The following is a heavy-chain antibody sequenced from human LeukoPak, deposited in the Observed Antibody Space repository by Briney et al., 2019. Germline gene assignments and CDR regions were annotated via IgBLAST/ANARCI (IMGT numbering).Heavy chain of an antibody. Sequence: GGSLRLSCAASGFTFDDYGMSWVRQAPGKGLEWVSAISGSGGSTYYADSVKGRFTISRDNSKNTLYLQMNSLRAEDTAVYYCAKLAGVAAAPRVYYFDSWGQGTLVTVSS. V-gene: IGHV3-23*01. CDR2: ISGSGGST. J-gene: IGHJ4*02. D-gene: IGHD6-13*01. CDR3: AKLAGVAAAPRVYYFDS. CDR1: GFTFDDYG.